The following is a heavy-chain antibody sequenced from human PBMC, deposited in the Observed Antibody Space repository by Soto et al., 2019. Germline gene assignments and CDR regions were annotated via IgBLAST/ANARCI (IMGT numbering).Heavy chain of an antibody. D-gene: IGHD6-19*01. CDR1: GFTFSSYG. CDR2: ISYDGSNK. CDR3: AKEESSGWPYYYYYGMDV. J-gene: IGHJ6*02. Sequence: PGGSLRLSCAASGFTFSSYGMHWVRQAPGKGLEWVAVISYDGSNKYYADSVKGRFTISRDNSKDTLYLQMNSLRAEDTAVYYCAKEESSGWPYYYYYGMDVWGQGTTVTVSS. V-gene: IGHV3-30*18.